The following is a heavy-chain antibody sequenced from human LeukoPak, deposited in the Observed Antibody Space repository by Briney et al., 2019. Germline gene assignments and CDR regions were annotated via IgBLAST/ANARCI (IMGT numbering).Heavy chain of an antibody. V-gene: IGHV3-23*01. J-gene: IGHJ5*02. Sequence: GGSLRLSCAASGFTFSSYAMSWVRQAPGKGLEWVSTVSGSSDTTYYADSVKGRYTISRDNSRNTLYLQMNSLRVEDTAVYYCARGYSSSWYGFNSFDPWGQGTLVTVSS. D-gene: IGHD6-13*01. CDR3: ARGYSSSWYGFNSFDP. CDR1: GFTFSSYA. CDR2: VSGSSDTT.